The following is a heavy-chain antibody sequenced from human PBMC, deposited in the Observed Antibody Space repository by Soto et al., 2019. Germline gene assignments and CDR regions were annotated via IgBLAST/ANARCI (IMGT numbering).Heavy chain of an antibody. CDR3: ARDPYYDFWSGSRNFDY. CDR1: GYTFTSYG. V-gene: IGHV1-18*01. D-gene: IGHD3-3*01. CDR2: ISAYNGNT. J-gene: IGHJ4*02. Sequence: GASVKVSCKASGYTFTSYGISWVRQAPGQGLEWMGWISAYNGNTNYAQKLQGRVTMTTDTSTSTAYMELRSLRSDDTAVYYCARDPYYDFWSGSRNFDYWGQGTLVTVSS.